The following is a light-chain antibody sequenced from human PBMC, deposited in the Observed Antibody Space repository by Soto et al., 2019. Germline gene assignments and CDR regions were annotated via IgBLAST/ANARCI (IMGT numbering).Light chain of an antibody. Sequence: EIVLTQSPGTLSLSPGERATLSCRASQSVSSSYLAWYQQKPGQAPRQLIYGESSRAPGIPDRFSGSGSATALTLSIIRLEPGDFEVYYCQHYRTSFGGGTRVEIK. CDR2: GES. CDR1: QSVSSSY. J-gene: IGKJ4*01. V-gene: IGKV3-20*01. CDR3: QHYRTS.